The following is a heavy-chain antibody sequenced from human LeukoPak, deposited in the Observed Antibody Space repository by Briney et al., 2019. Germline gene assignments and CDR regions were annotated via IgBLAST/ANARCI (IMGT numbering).Heavy chain of an antibody. CDR1: GGTFSSYA. J-gene: IGHJ6*03. CDR2: IIPIFGTA. V-gene: IGHV1-69*13. Sequence: SVKVSCKASGGTFSSYAISWVRQAPGQGLEWMGGIIPIFGTANYAQKFQGRVTITADESTSTAYMELSSLRSEDTAVYYCARVVPAAISHYYYYMDVWGKGTTVTISS. CDR3: ARVVPAAISHYYYYMDV. D-gene: IGHD2-2*01.